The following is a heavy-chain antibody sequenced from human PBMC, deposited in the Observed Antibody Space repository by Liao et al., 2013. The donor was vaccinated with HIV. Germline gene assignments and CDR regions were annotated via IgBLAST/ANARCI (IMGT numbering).Heavy chain of an antibody. V-gene: IGHV4-59*10. D-gene: IGHD2-2*03. CDR3: ARDGLGIGSFDY. CDR1: GGSFSGYY. CDR2: FTSGSI. Sequence: QVQLQQWGAGLLKPSETLSLTCAVYGGSFSGYYWSWIRQPAGKGLEWIGRFTSGSINYNSSLKSRVTVSVDTSKNQFSLKLSSVTAADTAVYFCARDGLGIGSFDYWGQGTLVTVSS. J-gene: IGHJ4*02.